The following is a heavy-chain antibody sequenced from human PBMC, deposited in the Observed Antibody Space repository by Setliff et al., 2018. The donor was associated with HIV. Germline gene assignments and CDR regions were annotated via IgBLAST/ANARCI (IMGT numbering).Heavy chain of an antibody. D-gene: IGHD3-22*01. CDR1: AGSFTSSSYY. V-gene: IGHV4-39*01. CDR3: ARHQYYYDSSGGGALDY. Sequence: PSETLSLTCNVSAGSFTSSSYYWGWIRQPPGKGLEWIGSIYYSGSTYYNPSLKSRVTISVDTSKNQFSLKLSSVTAADTAVYYCARHQYYYDSSGGGALDYWGQGTLVTVSS. J-gene: IGHJ4*02. CDR2: IYYSGST.